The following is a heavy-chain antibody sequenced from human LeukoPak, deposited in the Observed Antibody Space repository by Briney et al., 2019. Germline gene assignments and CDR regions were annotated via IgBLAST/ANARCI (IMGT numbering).Heavy chain of an antibody. V-gene: IGHV6-1*01. J-gene: IGHJ4*02. CDR1: GDSVSSKSAA. CDR2: TYYRSKWYN. Sequence: SQTLSLTGAISGDSVSSKSAAWNWIRQSPSRGLEWLGRTYYRSKWYNDYTLSVKSRITIKSDTSKNQFSLQLNSVTPEDMAVYYCARSAGHFDYWGQGTLVTVSS. CDR3: ARSAGHFDY.